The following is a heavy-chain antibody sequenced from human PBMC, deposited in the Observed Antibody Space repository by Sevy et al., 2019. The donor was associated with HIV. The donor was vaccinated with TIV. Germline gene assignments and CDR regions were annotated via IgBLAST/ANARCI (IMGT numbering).Heavy chain of an antibody. Sequence: GGSLRLSCAASGFTFSSYSMNWVRQAPGKGLEWVSYISSSSSTMYYADSVKGRFTISRDNAKNSLYLQMNSLRAEDTAVYYCARDLVVPAAIGYYYGMDVWGQGTTVTVSS. J-gene: IGHJ6*02. V-gene: IGHV3-48*01. CDR2: ISSSSSTM. CDR1: GFTFSSYS. CDR3: ARDLVVPAAIGYYYGMDV. D-gene: IGHD2-2*01.